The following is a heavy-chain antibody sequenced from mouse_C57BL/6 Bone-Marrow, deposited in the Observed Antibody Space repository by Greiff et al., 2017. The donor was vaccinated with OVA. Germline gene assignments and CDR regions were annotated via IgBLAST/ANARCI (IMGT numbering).Heavy chain of an antibody. Sequence: EVQLQESGPELVKPGASVKISCKASGYTFTDYYMNWVKQSHGKSLEWIGDINPNNGGTSYNQKFKGKATLTVDKSSSTAYMELRSLTSEDSAVYYCARGIYYDSFDYWGQGTTLTVSS. CDR3: ARGIYYDSFDY. V-gene: IGHV1-26*01. CDR2: INPNNGGT. J-gene: IGHJ2*01. CDR1: GYTFTDYY. D-gene: IGHD2-4*01.